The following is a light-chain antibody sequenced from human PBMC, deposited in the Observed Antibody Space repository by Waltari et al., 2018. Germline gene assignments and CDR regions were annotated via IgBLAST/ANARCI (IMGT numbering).Light chain of an antibody. Sequence: EIVMTQSPATLSVSPGERATLSCRASRSVSSNLAWYQQKPGQAPRLLIYGASTRATGIPARFSGSGSGTEVTLTISSLQSEDFAVYYCQQYNNWPPSTFGGGTKVEIK. CDR1: RSVSSN. CDR2: GAS. CDR3: QQYNNWPPST. J-gene: IGKJ4*01. V-gene: IGKV3-15*01.